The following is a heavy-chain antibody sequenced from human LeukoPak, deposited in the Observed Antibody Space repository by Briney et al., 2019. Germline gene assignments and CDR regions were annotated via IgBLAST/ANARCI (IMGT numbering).Heavy chain of an antibody. CDR3: AKDLYGDYSMDV. CDR2: IKSKTDGGTT. D-gene: IGHD4-17*01. V-gene: IGHV3-15*01. Sequence: GGSLRLSCAASGFTFSNAWMSWVRQAPGKGLEWVGRIKSKTDGGTTDYAAPVKGRFTISRDDSKNTLYLQMNSLRAEDTAVYYCAKDLYGDYSMDVWGQGTTVTVSS. CDR1: GFTFSNAW. J-gene: IGHJ6*02.